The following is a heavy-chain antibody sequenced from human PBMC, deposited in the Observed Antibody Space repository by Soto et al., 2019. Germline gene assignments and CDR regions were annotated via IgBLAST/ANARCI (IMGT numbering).Heavy chain of an antibody. D-gene: IGHD2-15*01. CDR2: ISSSSTI. J-gene: IGHJ4*02. V-gene: IGHV3-48*01. CDR1: GFTFSTYS. Sequence: EVQLVESGGDLVQPGGSLRLSCAASGFTFSTYSMNWVRQAPGKGLEWVSSISSSSTIYYAASVKGRFTISRDNAQNSLYLQMHRLRAEDTAVYYWARERGSRWTFDYWGQGTLVTVSS. CDR3: ARERGSRWTFDY.